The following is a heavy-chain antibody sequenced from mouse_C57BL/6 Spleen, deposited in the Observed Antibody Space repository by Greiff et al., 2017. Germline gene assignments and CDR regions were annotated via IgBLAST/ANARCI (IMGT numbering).Heavy chain of an antibody. J-gene: IGHJ3*01. Sequence: QVQLQQPGAELVMPGASVKLSCKASGYTFTSYWMHWVKQRPGQGLEWIGEIDPSDSYTNYNQKFKGKSTLTVDKSSSTAYMQLSSLTSEDSAVYYCASLYDGYRFAYWGQGTLVTVSA. V-gene: IGHV1-69*01. CDR2: IDPSDSYT. CDR3: ASLYDGYRFAY. D-gene: IGHD2-3*01. CDR1: GYTFTSYW.